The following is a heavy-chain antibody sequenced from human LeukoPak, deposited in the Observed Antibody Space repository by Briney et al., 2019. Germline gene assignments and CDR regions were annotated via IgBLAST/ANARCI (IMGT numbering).Heavy chain of an antibody. CDR3: ARDGDYGVNDAFDI. D-gene: IGHD4-17*01. V-gene: IGHV1-2*02. CDR1: GYTFTGYY. CDR2: INPNSGGT. J-gene: IGHJ3*02. Sequence: GGSVKVSCKASGYTFTGYYMHWVRQAPGQGLEWMGWINPNSGGTNYAQKFQGRVTMTRDTSISTAYMELSRLRSDDTAVYYCARDGDYGVNDAFDIWGQGTMVTVSS.